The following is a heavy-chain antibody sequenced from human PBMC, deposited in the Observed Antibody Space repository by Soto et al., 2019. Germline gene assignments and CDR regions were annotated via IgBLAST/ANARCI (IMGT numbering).Heavy chain of an antibody. V-gene: IGHV4-31*03. D-gene: IGHD6-19*01. J-gene: IGHJ5*02. CDR3: ARMYSSGSGWFHP. Sequence: SETLSLTCFVSGYSITAGGYYWIWIRHHPGKGLEWIGSFYSSGSIIYNPSLRSRVSISGDTSSNQFSMSLTSVTAADTARYYCARMYSSGSGWFHPWGQGTLVTVSS. CDR2: FYSSGSI. CDR1: GYSITAGGYY.